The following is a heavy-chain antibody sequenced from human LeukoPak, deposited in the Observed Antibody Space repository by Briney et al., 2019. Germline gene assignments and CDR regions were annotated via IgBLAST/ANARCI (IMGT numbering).Heavy chain of an antibody. CDR3: AKETARYYDSSGYYFRYFDL. Sequence: GGSLRLSCAASGFTFLSYGMHWVRQAPGKGLEWVAVISYDGSNKYYADSVKGRFTISRDNSKNTLYLQMNSLRAEDTAVYYCAKETARYYDSSGYYFRYFDLWGRGTLVTVSS. J-gene: IGHJ2*01. CDR1: GFTFLSYG. CDR2: ISYDGSNK. V-gene: IGHV3-30*18. D-gene: IGHD3-22*01.